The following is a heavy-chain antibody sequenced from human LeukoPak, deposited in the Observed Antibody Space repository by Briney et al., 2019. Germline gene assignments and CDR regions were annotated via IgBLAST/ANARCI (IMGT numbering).Heavy chain of an antibody. V-gene: IGHV4-59*02. Sequence: SETLSLTCTVSGGSVTDYYWSWIRQSPGKGLEWIGYIYYTGTSYNPSLKSRVTISADTSKNQFSLKLYSVTAADTAVYYCATRKLGNDYWGQGTLVTVSP. CDR1: GGSVTDYY. J-gene: IGHJ4*02. CDR2: IYYTGT. D-gene: IGHD7-27*01. CDR3: ATRKLGNDY.